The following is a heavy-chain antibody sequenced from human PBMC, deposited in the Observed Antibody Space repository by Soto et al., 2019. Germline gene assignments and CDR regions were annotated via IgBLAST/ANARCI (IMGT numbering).Heavy chain of an antibody. J-gene: IGHJ4*02. CDR2: IYYSGST. Sequence: PSETLCLTCTVSGGSIRSGDCYWSWIRQPPGKGLEWIGYIYYSGSTNYNPSLKSRVTISVDTSKNQFSLKLSSVTAADTAVYYCARHSNEYRKSLDYWGQGTLVTVSS. CDR1: GGSIRSGDCY. D-gene: IGHD6-13*01. V-gene: IGHV4-61*08. CDR3: ARHSNEYRKSLDY.